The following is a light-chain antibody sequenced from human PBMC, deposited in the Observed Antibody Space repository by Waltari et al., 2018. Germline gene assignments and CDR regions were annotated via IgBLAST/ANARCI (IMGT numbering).Light chain of an antibody. V-gene: IGKV3-20*01. CDR1: ESVSRA. Sequence: EIVLTQSPGTLSLSPGERATLSCRASESVSRALAWYQQNPGQATRLLIYGASNRATGIPDSFSGSGSGTDFSLIISRLEPEDFAVYYCQHYVSLPVTFGQGTKVEIK. J-gene: IGKJ1*01. CDR2: GAS. CDR3: QHYVSLPVT.